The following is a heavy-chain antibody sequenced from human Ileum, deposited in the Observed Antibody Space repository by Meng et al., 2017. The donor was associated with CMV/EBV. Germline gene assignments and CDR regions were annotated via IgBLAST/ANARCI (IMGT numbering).Heavy chain of an antibody. V-gene: IGHV4-30-4*08. D-gene: IGHD2-15*01. Sequence: LQESARCLVQISSTLSLTCTVSGGSITSGNYSWSWIRQHPGRGLELIGYIYYSGSPYYKPSLKSRVTISLDTSKNQFSLNLRSVTATDSAVYYCVRQVVAASFDYWGQGALVTVSS. CDR2: IYYSGSP. CDR3: VRQVVAASFDY. J-gene: IGHJ4*02. CDR1: GGSITSGNYS.